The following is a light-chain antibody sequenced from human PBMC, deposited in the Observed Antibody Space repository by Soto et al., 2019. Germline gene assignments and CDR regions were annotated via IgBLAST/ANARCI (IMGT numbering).Light chain of an antibody. CDR1: HSISSI. CDR2: GAS. CDR3: QQLSNSLMST. Sequence: QLTQSPSPLSASVGDRVTITCRASHSISSILNWYQQKPGKAPRLLIYGASSWQRGVPSRFSGSGSGTEFTLTISSLQPEDFATYYCQQLSNSLMSTFGQGTHLEIK. J-gene: IGKJ2*01. V-gene: IGKV1-39*01.